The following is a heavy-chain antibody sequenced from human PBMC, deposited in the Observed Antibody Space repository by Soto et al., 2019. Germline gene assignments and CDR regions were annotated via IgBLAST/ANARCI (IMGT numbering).Heavy chain of an antibody. V-gene: IGHV3-48*03. D-gene: IGHD5-12*01. CDR1: GFTFSSYE. CDR3: AKLRVGYAGY. J-gene: IGHJ4*02. CDR2: ISSSGSTI. Sequence: EVQLVESGGGLVQPGGSLRLSCAASGFTFSSYEMNWVRQAPGKGLEWVSYISSSGSTIYYADSVKGRFTISRDNAKNTLYLQMNSLRAEDTAVYYCAKLRVGYAGYWGQGTLVTVSS.